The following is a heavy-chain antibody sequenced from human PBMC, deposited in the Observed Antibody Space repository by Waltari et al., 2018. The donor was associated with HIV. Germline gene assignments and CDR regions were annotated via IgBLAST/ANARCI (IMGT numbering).Heavy chain of an antibody. J-gene: IGHJ6*02. CDR2: ISGRSTTI. CDR3: ARSGLDYKGMDV. Sequence: EVQLVESGGGLVQPGGSLRLSCAASGFTFSDYSMNWGRQAPGKGLEWVSYISGRSTTIYYADSVKGRVTISRDNAKNSVYLQMNSLRDEDTAMYYCARSGLDYKGMDVWGQGTTVTVSS. V-gene: IGHV3-48*02. CDR1: GFTFSDYS.